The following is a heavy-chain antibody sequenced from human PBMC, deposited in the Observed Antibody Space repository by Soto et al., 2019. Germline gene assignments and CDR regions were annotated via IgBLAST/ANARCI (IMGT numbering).Heavy chain of an antibody. V-gene: IGHV1-69*02. J-gene: IGHJ5*02. CDR1: GGTFSSYS. CDR3: ARGGAVVVPGAVDRHNWFDP. D-gene: IGHD2-2*01. CDR2: VIPILGMA. Sequence: QVQLVQSGAEVKKPGSSVKVSCEASGGTFSSYSFSWVRQAPGQGLEWMGRVIPILGMANYAQKFQGRVTITADKSTSTVYMEMSRLRSEATAVYYCARGGAVVVPGAVDRHNWFDPWGQGTLVTVSS.